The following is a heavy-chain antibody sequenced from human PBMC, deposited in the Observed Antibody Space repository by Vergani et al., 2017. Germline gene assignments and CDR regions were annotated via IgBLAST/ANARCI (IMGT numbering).Heavy chain of an antibody. CDR1: GFTFSSYD. V-gene: IGHV3-33*01. CDR3: ARDPSILHYYYMDV. Sequence: QVQLVESGGGVVQPGRSLRLSCAASGFTFSSYDMHWVRQAPGKGLEWVAVIWYDGSNDYYADSVKGRFTISRDNSKNTLYLQMNSLRAEDTAVYYCARDPSILHYYYMDVWGKGTTVTVSS. J-gene: IGHJ6*03. CDR2: IWYDGSND.